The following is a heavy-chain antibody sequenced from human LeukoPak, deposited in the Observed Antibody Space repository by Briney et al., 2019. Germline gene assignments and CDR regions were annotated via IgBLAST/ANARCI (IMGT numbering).Heavy chain of an antibody. D-gene: IGHD2-15*01. CDR2: IFYNGNT. Sequence: SETLSLTCSVSGGPMSPYYWSWIRQPPGKGLEWIGYIFYNGNTKYNPTLRSRVTISLDTSKNQFSLKLSSVTAADTALYYCVREDSGSRFVDYWGPGTLVTVSS. J-gene: IGHJ4*02. CDR3: VREDSGSRFVDY. V-gene: IGHV4-59*01. CDR1: GGPMSPYY.